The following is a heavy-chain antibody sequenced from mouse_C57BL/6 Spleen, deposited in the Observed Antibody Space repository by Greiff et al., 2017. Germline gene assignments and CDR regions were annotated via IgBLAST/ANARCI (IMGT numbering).Heavy chain of an antibody. CDR2: INYDGSST. CDR1: GFTFSDYY. V-gene: IGHV5-16*01. CDR3: ARDGGYYSFDY. D-gene: IGHD1-1*01. J-gene: IGHJ2*01. Sequence: EVNLVESEGGLVQPGSSMKLSCTASGFTFSDYYMAWVRQVPEKGLEWVANINYDGSSTYYLDSLKSRFIISRDNAKNILYLQMSSLKSEDTATYYCARDGGYYSFDYWGQGTTLTVSS.